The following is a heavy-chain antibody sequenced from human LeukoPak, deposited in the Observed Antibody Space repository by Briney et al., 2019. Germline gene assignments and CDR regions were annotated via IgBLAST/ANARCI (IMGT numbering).Heavy chain of an antibody. V-gene: IGHV3-53*01. J-gene: IGHJ5*02. CDR2: IYSGGST. Sequence: GGSLRLSCAASGFTVSSNYMSWVRQAPGKGLEWVSVIYSGGSTYYADSVKGRFTISRDNSKNTLYLQMNSLRAEDTAVYYCAREVDIVATHWFDPWGQGTLVTVSS. CDR3: AREVDIVATHWFDP. CDR1: GFTVSSNY. D-gene: IGHD5-12*01.